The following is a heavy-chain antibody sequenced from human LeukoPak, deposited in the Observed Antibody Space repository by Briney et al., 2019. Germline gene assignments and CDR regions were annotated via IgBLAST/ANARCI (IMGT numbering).Heavy chain of an antibody. CDR1: GFTVSSNY. J-gene: IGHJ4*02. D-gene: IGHD5-18*01. CDR3: VRGYSYGHFDY. CDR2: IYSGGST. Sequence: GGSLRLSCAASGFTVSSNYMSWVRQAPGKGLEWVSVIYSGGSTYYADSVKGRFTISRDNSKSTLYLQMNSLRAEDTAVYYCVRGYSYGHFDYWGQGTLVTVSS. V-gene: IGHV3-53*01.